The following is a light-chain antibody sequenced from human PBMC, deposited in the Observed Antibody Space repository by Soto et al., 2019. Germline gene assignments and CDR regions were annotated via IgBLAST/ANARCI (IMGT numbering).Light chain of an antibody. J-gene: IGKJ3*01. CDR3: MQALQTPFT. V-gene: IGKV2-28*01. Sequence: DIVMSQSPLSLPVTPGEPASISCRSGESLLHGNGYNYLDWYLQKPGQSPQLLIYLGFTRASGVPDRCSGSGSGTDFTLKISRVEAEDVGVYFCMQALQTPFTFGPGTKVEIK. CDR2: LGF. CDR1: ESLLHGNGYNY.